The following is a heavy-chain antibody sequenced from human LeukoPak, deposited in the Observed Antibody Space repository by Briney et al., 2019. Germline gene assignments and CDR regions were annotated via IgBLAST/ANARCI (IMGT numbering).Heavy chain of an antibody. Sequence: SETLSLTCTVSGGSISSYYWSWIRQPPGKGLEWIGEINHSGSTNYNPSLNSRVTVSLDTSQNQFSLRLRSVTAADTAVYYCARGPGPIQLERLEAFDIWGRGTVVTVSS. CDR2: INHSGST. CDR3: ARGPGPIQLERLEAFDI. V-gene: IGHV4-34*01. CDR1: GGSISSYY. D-gene: IGHD1-1*01. J-gene: IGHJ3*02.